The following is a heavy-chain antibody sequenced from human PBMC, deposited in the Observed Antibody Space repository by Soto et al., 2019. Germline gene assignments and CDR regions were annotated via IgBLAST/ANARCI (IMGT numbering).Heavy chain of an antibody. CDR2: IYHTGTT. Sequence: PSETLSLTCTVSGGSINSGGYSWTWIRQPPGKGLEWIGFIYHTGTTYYNPSLKSRVTISVDRSKNQFSLKLNSVTAADTAVYYCDRGVNYYDRSGSSWSGPWGHGTLVTV. V-gene: IGHV4-30-2*01. CDR3: DRGVNYYDRSGSSWSGP. CDR1: GGSINSGGYS. J-gene: IGHJ5*02. D-gene: IGHD3-22*01.